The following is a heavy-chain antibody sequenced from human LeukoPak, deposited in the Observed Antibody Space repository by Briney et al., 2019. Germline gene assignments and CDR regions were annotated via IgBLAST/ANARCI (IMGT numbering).Heavy chain of an antibody. V-gene: IGHV4-59*12. J-gene: IGHJ4*02. CDR3: ASNPGEYDFWSNYKRGYYFDY. Sequence: SETLSLTCTVSGGSISSYYWSWIRQPPGKGLEWIGYIYYSGSTNSNPSLKSRVTISVDTSKNQFSLKLSSVTAADTAVYYCASNPGEYDFWSNYKRGYYFDYWGQGTLVTVSS. CDR1: GGSISSYY. D-gene: IGHD3-3*01. CDR2: IYYSGST.